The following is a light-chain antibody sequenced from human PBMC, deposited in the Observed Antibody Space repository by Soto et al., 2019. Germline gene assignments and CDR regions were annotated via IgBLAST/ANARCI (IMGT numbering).Light chain of an antibody. CDR3: QQCDNLPLT. Sequence: DIQMTQSPSSLSASVGDRVTITCPASRDISKYLNWYLQKPGKAPKLLIYDASNLETGVPSRFSGNGSGTDFTFTISRLQPEDVATYYCQQCDNLPLTFGGGTKVDI. CDR2: DAS. V-gene: IGKV1-33*01. CDR1: RDISKY. J-gene: IGKJ4*01.